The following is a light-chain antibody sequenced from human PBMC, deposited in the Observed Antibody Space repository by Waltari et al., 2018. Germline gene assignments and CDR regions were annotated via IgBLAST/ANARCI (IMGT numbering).Light chain of an antibody. J-gene: IGKJ1*01. CDR2: WAS. Sequence: DIVMTQSPDSLAVSLGERATINCKSSQSVLYSPNNNNYLAWYQQKPGQPPKMLIYWASTRESGVPDRFSGSGSGTDFTLTISSLQAEDLAVYYCQQYYTIPVTFGQGTKVEIK. CDR3: QQYYTIPVT. CDR1: QSVLYSPNNNNY. V-gene: IGKV4-1*01.